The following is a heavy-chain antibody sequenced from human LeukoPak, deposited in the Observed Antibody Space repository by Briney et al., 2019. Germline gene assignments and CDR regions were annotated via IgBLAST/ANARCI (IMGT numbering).Heavy chain of an antibody. V-gene: IGHV6-1*01. CDR2: TYYRSKWYN. CDR3: ARDFGTTGWHTFDY. J-gene: IGHJ4*02. Sequence: SQTLSLTCAVSGDSVSSKNGAWNWIRQSPSRGLEWLGRTYYRSKWYNDYAESMEGRMTISQDTSKNQYSLHLNSVTPDDTVVYYCARDFGTTGWHTFDYWGQGTLVTVSS. CDR1: GDSVSSKNGA. D-gene: IGHD6-19*01.